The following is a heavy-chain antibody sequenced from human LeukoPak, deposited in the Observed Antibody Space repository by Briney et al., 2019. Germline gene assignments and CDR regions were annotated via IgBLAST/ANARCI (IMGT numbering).Heavy chain of an antibody. V-gene: IGHV3-23*01. CDR3: AKSIRGGYDILTAPPGY. D-gene: IGHD3-9*01. CDR1: GFTFSSYA. CDR2: ISGSGGST. Sequence: GGSLRLSCAASGFTFSSYAMSWVRQAPGKGLEWVSAISGSGGSTYYADSVKGRFTISRDNSKNTLYLQMNSLRAEDTAVYYCAKSIRGGYDILTAPPGYWGQGTLVTVSS. J-gene: IGHJ4*02.